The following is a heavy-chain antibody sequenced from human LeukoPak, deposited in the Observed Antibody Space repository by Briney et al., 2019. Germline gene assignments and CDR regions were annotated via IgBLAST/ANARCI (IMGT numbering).Heavy chain of an antibody. CDR2: IKQDGSEK. CDR1: GLTFRLHW. D-gene: IGHD3-10*01. V-gene: IGHV3-7*01. Sequence: GRSPKLPCAASGLTFRLHWLSSVPHAPGTGLEWGSKIKQDGSEKHFVDSVKGRFTISRDNAKNSLYLQMNSLRAEDTAVYYCARDRYYGSGSPTSDYWGQGTLVTVSS. CDR3: ARDRYYGSGSPTSDY. J-gene: IGHJ4*02.